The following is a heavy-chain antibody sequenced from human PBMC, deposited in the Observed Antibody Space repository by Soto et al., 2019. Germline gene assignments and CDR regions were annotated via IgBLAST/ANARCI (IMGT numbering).Heavy chain of an antibody. Sequence: QVQLVQSGAEVKKPGSSVKVSCKASGGTFSTYTISWVRQAPGQGLEWMGRIIPILGIANYAQKFQGRVTITADKPTSTAYMELSSLRSEDTAVNYCASRYDSSDYWGQGTLVTVSS. V-gene: IGHV1-69*02. CDR1: GGTFSTYT. CDR3: ASRYDSSDY. J-gene: IGHJ4*02. CDR2: IIPILGIA. D-gene: IGHD3-22*01.